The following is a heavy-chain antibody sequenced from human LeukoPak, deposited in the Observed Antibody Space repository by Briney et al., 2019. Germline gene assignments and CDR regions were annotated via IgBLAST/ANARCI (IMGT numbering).Heavy chain of an antibody. D-gene: IGHD3-10*01. CDR1: GYTFTGYY. Sequence: ASVKVSCRASGYTFTGYYIHWVRQAPGQGLEWMGLINPSGGSTNYAQKFQGRVTMTRDTSTSTVYMELSSLRSEDTAVYYCARGPSITMVRGGQWYYYMDVWGKGTTVTTSS. V-gene: IGHV1-46*01. CDR3: ARGPSITMVRGGQWYYYMDV. CDR2: INPSGGST. J-gene: IGHJ6*03.